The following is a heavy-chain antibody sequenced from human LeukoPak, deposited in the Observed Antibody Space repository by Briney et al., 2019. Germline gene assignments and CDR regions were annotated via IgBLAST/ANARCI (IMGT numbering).Heavy chain of an antibody. Sequence: GGSLRPSCEASGFTVSGNYMNWIRQAPGKGLEWVSVIYSGGNTYYADSVKGRFSISRDNSKNTLYLQMNSLRVEDTAVYYCAGSRLSAEYFQFWGQGTLVAVSS. CDR3: AGSRLSAEYFQF. CDR2: IYSGGNT. V-gene: IGHV3-66*01. CDR1: GFTVSGNY. J-gene: IGHJ1*01.